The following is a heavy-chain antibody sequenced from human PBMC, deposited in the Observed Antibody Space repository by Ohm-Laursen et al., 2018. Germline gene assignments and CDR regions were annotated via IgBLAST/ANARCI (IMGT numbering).Heavy chain of an antibody. CDR1: GFTFSSYA. CDR3: ARDGRRVY. J-gene: IGHJ4*01. Sequence: GSLRLSCSASGFTFSSYAMSWVRRAPGKGLEWVSAISGNGGSTYYADSVKGRFTISRDNSKNTLYLQMNSLRVEDTAVYYCARDGRRVYWGQGTLVTVSS. CDR2: ISGNGGST. V-gene: IGHV3-23*01.